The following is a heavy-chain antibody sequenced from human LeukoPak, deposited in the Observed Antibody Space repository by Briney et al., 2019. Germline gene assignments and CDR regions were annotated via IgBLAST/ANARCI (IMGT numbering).Heavy chain of an antibody. CDR1: GGSISSYY. CDR3: ARAVVLYYDGSGYSTRFDY. D-gene: IGHD3-22*01. Sequence: PSETLSLTCTVSGGSISSYYWSWIRQPPGKGLEWIGYIYYNGSTNHTPSLKSRVTISLGTSKNQFSLKLRSVTAADTAMYYCARAVVLYYDGSGYSTRFDYWGQGTLVTVSS. J-gene: IGHJ4*02. V-gene: IGHV4-59*01. CDR2: IYYNGST.